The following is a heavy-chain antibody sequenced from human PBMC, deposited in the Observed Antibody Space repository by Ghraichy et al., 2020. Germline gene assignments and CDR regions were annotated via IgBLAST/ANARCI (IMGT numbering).Heavy chain of an antibody. D-gene: IGHD4-17*01. CDR3: ARIEYGDYGFDY. Sequence: GESLRLSCAASGFTFSYYWMSWVRQAPGKGLEWVANIKQDGSEKYYVDSVKGRFTISRDNAKNSLYLQMSSLRAEDTAVYYCARIEYGDYGFDYWGQGTLVTVSS. V-gene: IGHV3-7*01. J-gene: IGHJ4*02. CDR2: IKQDGSEK. CDR1: GFTFSYYW.